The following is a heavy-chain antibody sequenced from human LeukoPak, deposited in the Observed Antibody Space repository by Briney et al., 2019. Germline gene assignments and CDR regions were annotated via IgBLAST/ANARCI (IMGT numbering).Heavy chain of an antibody. Sequence: GGSLRLSCAASGFNFSSYTLNWVRQAPGKGLEWVSSITSDGASIYYAGPVRGRFTVSRDNAKESVFLQLNSLRAEDTAVYYCAKDTFYGTGLAWFDTWGQGTLVTVSS. CDR3: AKDTFYGTGLAWFDT. V-gene: IGHV3-21*01. CDR1: GFNFSSYT. J-gene: IGHJ5*02. D-gene: IGHD2/OR15-2a*01. CDR2: ITSDGASI.